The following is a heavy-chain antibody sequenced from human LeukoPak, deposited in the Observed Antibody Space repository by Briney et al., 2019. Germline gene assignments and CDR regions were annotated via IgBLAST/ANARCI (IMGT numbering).Heavy chain of an antibody. D-gene: IGHD4-11*01. V-gene: IGHV5-51*01. CDR3: ARRLTTATFDY. CDR2: IYPGDSDT. J-gene: IGHJ4*02. Sequence: EYLKISCQVSGYIFTNYWIVWVRQMPGEGLEWMGIIYPGDSDTRYSPSFQGLVTISVDKSISTAYLQWSSLKASDTAMYYCARRLTTATFDYWGQGTLVTVSS. CDR1: GYIFTNYW.